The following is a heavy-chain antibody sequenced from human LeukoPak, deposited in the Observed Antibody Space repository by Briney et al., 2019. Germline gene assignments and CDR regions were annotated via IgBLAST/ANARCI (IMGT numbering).Heavy chain of an antibody. J-gene: IGHJ3*02. CDR2: IYYSGST. CDR1: GDSISSSSYY. Sequence: SETLSLTCTVSGDSISSSSYYWGWIRQPPGKGLEWIGSIYYSGSTYYNPSLKSRVTISVDTSKNQFSLKLSSVTAADTAVYYCARDATVGTANAFDIWGQGTMVTVSS. V-gene: IGHV4-39*07. D-gene: IGHD4-23*01. CDR3: ARDATVGTANAFDI.